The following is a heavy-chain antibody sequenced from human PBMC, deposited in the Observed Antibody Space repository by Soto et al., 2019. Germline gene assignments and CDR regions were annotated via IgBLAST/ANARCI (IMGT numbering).Heavy chain of an antibody. J-gene: IGHJ4*02. Sequence: QVQLVESGGGVVQSGRSLRLSCAASGFTFHRYGLYWVRQAPGKGLEWVAVIIYDGSRQYYADSVKGRFTVSRDNSNNALYLQMNSLRAEDTAVYYCAKEGYCTGAGCPIGSHFDYWGQGALVTVSS. CDR1: GFTFHRYG. CDR2: IIYDGSRQ. CDR3: AKEGYCTGAGCPIGSHFDY. V-gene: IGHV3-30*18. D-gene: IGHD2-8*02.